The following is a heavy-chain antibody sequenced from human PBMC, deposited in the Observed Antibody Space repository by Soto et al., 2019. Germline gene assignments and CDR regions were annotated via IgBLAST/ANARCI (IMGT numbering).Heavy chain of an antibody. Sequence: PGDSLKISCKGSGYSFTSYWIGWVLQIPGKGLEWMGIIYPGDSDTRYSPSFQGQVTISADKSISTAYLQWSSLKASDTAMYYCARCYYDSSGLDAFDIWGQGTMVTVSS. J-gene: IGHJ3*02. D-gene: IGHD3-22*01. CDR2: IYPGDSDT. CDR1: GYSFTSYW. V-gene: IGHV5-51*01. CDR3: ARCYYDSSGLDAFDI.